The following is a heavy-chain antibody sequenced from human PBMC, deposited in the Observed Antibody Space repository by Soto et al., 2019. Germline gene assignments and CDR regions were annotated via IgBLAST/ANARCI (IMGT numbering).Heavy chain of an antibody. CDR3: ARGAGDYILNFDY. CDR2: IYYSGST. D-gene: IGHD4-17*01. V-gene: IGHV4-31*03. Sequence: SETLSLTCTVSGGSISSGDYYWSWIRQHPGKGLEWIGYIYYSGSTYYNPSLKSRVTISVDTSKNQFSLKLSSVTAADTAVYYCARGAGDYILNFDYWGQGTLVTVSS. J-gene: IGHJ4*02. CDR1: GGSISSGDYY.